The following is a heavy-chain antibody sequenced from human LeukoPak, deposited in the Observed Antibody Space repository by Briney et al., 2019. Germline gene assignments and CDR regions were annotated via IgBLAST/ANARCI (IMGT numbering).Heavy chain of an antibody. CDR2: ISYDGSNK. D-gene: IGHD2-2*02. J-gene: IGHJ5*02. CDR3: ARRSVPAAIGSWFDP. V-gene: IGHV3-30*04. CDR1: GFTFSSYA. Sequence: PGRSLRLSCAASGFTFSSYAMHWVRQAPGKGLEWVAVISYDGSNKYYADSVKGRFTISRDNSKNTLYLQMNSLRAEDTAVYYCARRSVPAAIGSWFDPWGRGTLVTVSS.